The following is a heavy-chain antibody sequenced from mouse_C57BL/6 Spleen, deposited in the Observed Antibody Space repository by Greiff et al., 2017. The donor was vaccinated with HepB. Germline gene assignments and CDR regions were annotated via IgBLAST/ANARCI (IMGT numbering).Heavy chain of an antibody. V-gene: IGHV1-55*01. CDR2: IYPGSGST. Sequence: VQLQQPGAELVKPGASVKMSCKASGYTFTSYWITWVKQRPGQGLEWIGDIYPGSGSTNYNEKFKSKATLTVDTSSSTAYMQLSSLTSEDSAVYYCARFRNYNWYFDVWGTGTTVTVSS. CDR1: GYTFTSYW. J-gene: IGHJ1*03. D-gene: IGHD2-1*01. CDR3: ARFRNYNWYFDV.